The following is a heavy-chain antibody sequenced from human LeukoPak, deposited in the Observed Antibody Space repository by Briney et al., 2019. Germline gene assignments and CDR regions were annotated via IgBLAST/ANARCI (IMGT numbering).Heavy chain of an antibody. J-gene: IGHJ6*02. Sequence: SVTVSCKASGGTFSSYAISWVRQAPGQGLEWMGRIIPILGIANYAQKFQRRVTITADKSTSTAYMELSSLRSEDTAVYYCAREGSLWFGDNDYYYYGMDVWGQGTTVTVSS. D-gene: IGHD3-10*01. CDR1: GGTFSSYA. CDR2: IIPILGIA. CDR3: AREGSLWFGDNDYYYYGMDV. V-gene: IGHV1-69*04.